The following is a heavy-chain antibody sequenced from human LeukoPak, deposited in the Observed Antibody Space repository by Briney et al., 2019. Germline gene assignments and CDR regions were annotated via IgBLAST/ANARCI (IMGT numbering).Heavy chain of an antibody. CDR3: ARETTDYYDNSGIFVTL. J-gene: IGHJ3*01. CDR1: GFTFDDYG. V-gene: IGHV3-20*04. Sequence: GGSLRLSCAASGFTFDDYGMSWVRQASGKGLEWVSGINWNGGSTGYADSVKGRFTISRDNAKNSLYLQMNSLRAEDTALYYCARETTDYYDNSGIFVTLWGQGTMVTVSS. D-gene: IGHD3-22*01. CDR2: INWNGGST.